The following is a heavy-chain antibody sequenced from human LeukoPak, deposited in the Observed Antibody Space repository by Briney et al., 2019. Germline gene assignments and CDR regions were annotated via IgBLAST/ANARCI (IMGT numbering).Heavy chain of an antibody. D-gene: IGHD2-15*01. CDR2: IYYSGNT. J-gene: IGHJ5*02. CDR1: GGSISSYY. CDR3: AREGYCSGGSCRRGFDP. Sequence: SETLSLTCTVSGGSISSYYWSWIRQPPGKGLEWIGYIYYSGNTNYTPSLKSRVTISVDTSKNQFSLTLSSVTAADTAVYYCAREGYCSGGSCRRGFDPWGQGTLVTVSS. V-gene: IGHV4-59*01.